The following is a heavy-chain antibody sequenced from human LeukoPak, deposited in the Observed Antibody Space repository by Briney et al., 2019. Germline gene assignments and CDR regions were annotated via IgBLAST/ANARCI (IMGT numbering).Heavy chain of an antibody. J-gene: IGHJ4*02. CDR1: GYTFTSYG. CDR3: ARGRIVKSKKSDFDY. CDR2: MNPNSGNT. Sequence: ASVKVSCKASGYTFTSYGISWVRQAPGQGLEWMGWMNPNSGNTGYAQKFQGRVTMTRNTSISTAYMELSSLRSEDTAVYYCARGRIVKSKKSDFDYWGQGTLVTVSS. V-gene: IGHV1-8*02. D-gene: IGHD3-22*01.